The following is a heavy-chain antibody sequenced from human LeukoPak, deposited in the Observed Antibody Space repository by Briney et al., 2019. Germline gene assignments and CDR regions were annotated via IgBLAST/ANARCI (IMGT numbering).Heavy chain of an antibody. CDR2: MNPNNGDT. J-gene: IGHJ4*02. V-gene: IGHV1-8*01. CDR3: ARGQWRSYDSWYFDY. CDR1: GYTFTTYD. Sequence: ASVKVSCKASGYTFTTYDINWVRQVPGQGLEWMGWMNPNNGDTGYAQKFQGRVTITRDTSKTTAYMELRSLTSEDTAIFYCARGQWRSYDSWYFDYWGQGSLVTVSS. D-gene: IGHD3-3*01.